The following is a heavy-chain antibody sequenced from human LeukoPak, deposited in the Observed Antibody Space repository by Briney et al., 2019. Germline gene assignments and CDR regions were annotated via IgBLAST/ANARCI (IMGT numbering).Heavy chain of an antibody. J-gene: IGHJ5*02. D-gene: IGHD3-10*01. V-gene: IGHV4-34*01. CDR2: INHSGST. CDR3: ARGVRFDP. CDR1: GGSFSGYY. Sequence: PSETLSLTCAVYGGSFSGYYWSWIRQPPGKGLEWIGEINHSGSTNYNPSLKSRVTISVDTSKNQFSLKLSSATAADTAVYYCARGVRFDPWGQGTLVTVSS.